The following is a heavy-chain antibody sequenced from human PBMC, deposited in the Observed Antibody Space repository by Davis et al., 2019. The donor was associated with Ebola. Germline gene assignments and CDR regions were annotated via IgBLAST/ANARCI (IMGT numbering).Heavy chain of an antibody. V-gene: IGHV3-7*03. D-gene: IGHD2/OR15-2a*01. J-gene: IGHJ6*02. Sequence: GESLKISCAASGFSFSSYWMSWVRQAPGKGLEWVASIKQDGSEKYYVDSVKGRFTISRDNSKNTLYLQMNSLRADDTALYYCAKGGARYFYHYYGMDVWGQGTTVTVSS. CDR2: IKQDGSEK. CDR3: AKGGARYFYHYYGMDV. CDR1: GFSFSSYW.